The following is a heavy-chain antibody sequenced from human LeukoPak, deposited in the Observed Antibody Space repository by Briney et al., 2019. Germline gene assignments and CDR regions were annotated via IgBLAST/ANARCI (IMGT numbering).Heavy chain of an antibody. J-gene: IGHJ4*02. D-gene: IGHD6-19*01. V-gene: IGHV3-21*01. CDR2: ISSSSSYI. Sequence: NTGGSLRLPCAASGFTFSSYSMNWVRQAPGKGLEWVSSISSSSSYIYYADSVKGRFTISRDNAKNSLYLQMNSLRAEDTAVYYCARAASAVAGAFDYWGQGTLVTVSS. CDR1: GFTFSSYS. CDR3: ARAASAVAGAFDY.